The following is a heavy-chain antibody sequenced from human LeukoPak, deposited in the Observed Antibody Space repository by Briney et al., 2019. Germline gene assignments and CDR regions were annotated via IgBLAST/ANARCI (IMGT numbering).Heavy chain of an antibody. Sequence: SETLSLTCAVYGGSFSGYYWSWIRQPPGPGLEWIGEINHSGSTNYNPSLKSRVTISVDTSKNQFSLKLSSVTAADTAVYYCARAAARPFAWFDPWGQGTLVTVSS. J-gene: IGHJ5*02. V-gene: IGHV4-34*01. CDR2: INHSGST. CDR3: ARAAARPFAWFDP. D-gene: IGHD6-6*01. CDR1: GGSFSGYY.